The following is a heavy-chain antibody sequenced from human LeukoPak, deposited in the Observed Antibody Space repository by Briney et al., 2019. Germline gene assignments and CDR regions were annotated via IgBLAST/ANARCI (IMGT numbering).Heavy chain of an antibody. CDR1: GYTFTSYY. J-gene: IGHJ4*02. D-gene: IGHD1-26*01. V-gene: IGHV1-46*01. Sequence: GASVKVSCKASGYTFTSYYMHWVRQAPGQGLEWMGTINPSGGSTSYAQKFQGRVTMTRDTSTSTVYMELSSLRSEDTAVYYYAREGSGSYFNPSRDFDYWGEGTLVTVSS. CDR3: AREGSGSYFNPSRDFDY. CDR2: INPSGGST.